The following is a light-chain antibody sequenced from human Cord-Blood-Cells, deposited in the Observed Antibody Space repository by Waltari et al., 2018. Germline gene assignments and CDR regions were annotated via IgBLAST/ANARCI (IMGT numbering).Light chain of an antibody. V-gene: IGKV4-1*01. CDR2: WAS. CDR3: QEYYSTPRT. CDR1: RSVLYRSHNKNY. Sequence: DIVLTQSPDSLAVSLGETATIHCKSRRSVLYRSHNKNYLAWYQQKPGQPPKLLIYWASTRESGVPDRFSGSGSGTDFTLTISSLQAEDVAVYYCQEYYSTPRTFGQGTKLEIK. J-gene: IGKJ2*01.